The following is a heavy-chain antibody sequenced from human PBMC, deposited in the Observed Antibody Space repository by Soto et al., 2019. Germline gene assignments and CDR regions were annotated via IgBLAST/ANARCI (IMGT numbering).Heavy chain of an antibody. V-gene: IGHV3-33*01. CDR3: ARVTRIAVAGMRSAFDI. D-gene: IGHD6-19*01. CDR1: GFTFSSYG. CDR2: IWYDGSNK. J-gene: IGHJ3*02. Sequence: GGSLRLSCAASGFTFSSYGMHWVRQAPGKGLEGVAVIWYDGSNKYYADSVKGRFTISRDNSKNTLYLQMNSLRAEDTAVYYCARVTRIAVAGMRSAFDIWGQGTMVTVSS.